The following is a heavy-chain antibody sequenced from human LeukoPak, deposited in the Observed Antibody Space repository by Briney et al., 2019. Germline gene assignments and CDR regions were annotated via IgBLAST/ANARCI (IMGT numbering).Heavy chain of an antibody. V-gene: IGHV3-30*18. J-gene: IGHJ4*02. D-gene: IGHD2-15*01. CDR2: ISYDGSNK. Sequence: PGGSLRLSCAASGFTFSSYGMHWVRQAPGKGLEWVAVISYDGSNKYYADSVKGRFTISRDNSKNTLYLQMNSLRAEDTAVYYCAKEYCSGGSCYSGSLYYWGQGTLVTVSS. CDR3: AKEYCSGGSCYSGSLYY. CDR1: GFTFSSYG.